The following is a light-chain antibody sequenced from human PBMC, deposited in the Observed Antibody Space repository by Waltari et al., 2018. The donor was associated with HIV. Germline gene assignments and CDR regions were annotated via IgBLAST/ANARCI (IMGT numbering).Light chain of an antibody. J-gene: IGLJ2*01. CDR3: GTWDSSLSAGV. CDR1: RSNIGTNY. Sequence: QSVLTQPPSVSVAPGQKVTISCSGNRSNIGTNYVSWYQQVPGTAPKLLIYDNDNRPSGIPDRFSASKSGTSATLGITGLQTGDEADYYCGTWDSSLSAGVFGGGTKLTVL. CDR2: DND. V-gene: IGLV1-51*01.